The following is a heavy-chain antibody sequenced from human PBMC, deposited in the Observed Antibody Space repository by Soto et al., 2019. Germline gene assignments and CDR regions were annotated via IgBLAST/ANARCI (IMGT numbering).Heavy chain of an antibody. V-gene: IGHV1-8*01. CDR2: MNPNSGNT. CDR3: ARDLSSSWEYYGMDV. CDR1: GYTFTSYD. Sequence: QVQLVQSGAEVKKPGASVKVSCKASGYTFTSYDINWVRQATGQGLEWMGWMNPNSGNTGYAQKLQGRVTMTRNTYISTAYMELSSLRSEDTGVYYCARDLSSSWEYYGMDVWGQGTTVTVSS. J-gene: IGHJ6*02. D-gene: IGHD6-13*01.